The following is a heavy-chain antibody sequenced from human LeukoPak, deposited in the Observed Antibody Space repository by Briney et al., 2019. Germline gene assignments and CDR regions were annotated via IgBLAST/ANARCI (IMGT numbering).Heavy chain of an antibody. J-gene: IGHJ4*02. D-gene: IGHD2-2*01. V-gene: IGHV3-21*01. Sequence: GGSLRLSCVASGFSFSTYSMNWVRQAPGKGLEWVASISINSGFRYYGDSAKGRFTISRANAKNSLYLQMNSLRAEDTAVYYCARDLGYCSSTSCPGWGQGTLVTVSS. CDR3: ARDLGYCSSTSCPG. CDR1: GFSFSTYS. CDR2: ISINSGFR.